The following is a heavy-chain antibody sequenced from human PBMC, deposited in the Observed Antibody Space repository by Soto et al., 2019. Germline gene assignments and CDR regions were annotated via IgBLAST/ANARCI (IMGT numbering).Heavy chain of an antibody. Sequence: LRLSCAASGFSFSISPMHWVRQAPGKGPEWVALISYDGTNKFYADSVKGRFTISRDNSKSTLYLQVDSLRPEDAAVYYCARDPKTSGGQHWAFNYFDSWGQGTLVTVS. CDR1: GFSFSISP. J-gene: IGHJ4*02. D-gene: IGHD7-27*01. CDR3: ARDPKTSGGQHWAFNYFDS. V-gene: IGHV3-30-3*01. CDR2: ISYDGTNK.